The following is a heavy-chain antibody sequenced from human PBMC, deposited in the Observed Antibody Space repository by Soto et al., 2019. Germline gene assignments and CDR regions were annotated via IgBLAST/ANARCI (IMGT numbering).Heavy chain of an antibody. CDR3: ARSLYRGLDYYYYGMDV. D-gene: IGHD3-10*01. J-gene: IGHJ6*02. CDR1: GYSFTSYW. Sequence: GESLKISCKGSGYSFTSYWIGWVRQMPGKGLEWMGIIYPGDSDTRYSPSFQGQVTISADKSISTAYLQWSSLKASDTAMYYCARSLYRGLDYYYYGMDVWGQGTTVTVS. CDR2: IYPGDSDT. V-gene: IGHV5-51*01.